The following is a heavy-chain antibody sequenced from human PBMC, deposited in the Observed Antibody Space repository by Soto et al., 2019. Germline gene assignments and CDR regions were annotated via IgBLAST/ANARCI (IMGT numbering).Heavy chain of an antibody. CDR1: GYSFTSHW. V-gene: IGHV5-51*01. CDR3: ARQDYSNYRGGMDV. Sequence: EVQLVQSGAELKKPGESLKISCKTSGYSFTSHWIAWVRQMPGKGLEWMGIIYPSDSDIRYRPSFQGQVTISVVKSISTAYLQWSSLKASDTATYYCARQDYSNYRGGMDVWGQGTTVTVSS. CDR2: IYPSDSDI. J-gene: IGHJ6*02. D-gene: IGHD2-2*01.